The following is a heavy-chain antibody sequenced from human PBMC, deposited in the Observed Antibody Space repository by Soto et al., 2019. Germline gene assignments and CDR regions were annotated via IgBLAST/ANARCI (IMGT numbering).Heavy chain of an antibody. CDR3: ARDSPPPRE. J-gene: IGHJ4*02. CDR1: GYTFASYA. Sequence: QVQLVQSGAEVKKPGASVKVSGKASGYTFASYAISWVRQAPGQGLEWMGWISAYNGNTNYAHKLQGRVTMTTDTATSTAYKELRSLRSDDTAVYYCARDSPPPREWGQGTLVTVSS. CDR2: ISAYNGNT. V-gene: IGHV1-18*01.